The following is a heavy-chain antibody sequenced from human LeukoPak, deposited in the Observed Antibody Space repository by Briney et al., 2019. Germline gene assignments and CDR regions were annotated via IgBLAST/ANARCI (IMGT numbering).Heavy chain of an antibody. CDR2: IYPGDSDT. CDR3: ARREGYYDSSGYYYYFDY. Sequence: GESLKISCKGSGSSFTSYWIGWVRRMPGKGLEWMGIIYPGDSDTRYSPSFQGQVTISADKSISTAYLQWSSLKASDTAMYYCARREGYYDSSGYYYYFDYWGQGTLVTVSS. J-gene: IGHJ4*02. V-gene: IGHV5-51*01. CDR1: GSSFTSYW. D-gene: IGHD3-22*01.